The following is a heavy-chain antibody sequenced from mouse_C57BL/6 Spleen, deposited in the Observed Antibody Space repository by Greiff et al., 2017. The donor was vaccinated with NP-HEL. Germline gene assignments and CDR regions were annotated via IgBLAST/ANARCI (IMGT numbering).Heavy chain of an antibody. CDR3: TSYYDYDRTWFAY. CDR2: IDPETGGT. CDR1: GYTFTDYE. Sequence: QVQLQQSGAELVRPGASVTLSCKASGYTFTDYEMHWVKQTPVHGLEWIGAIDPETGGTAYNQKFKGKAILTADKSSSTAYMELRSLTSEDSAVYYCTSYYDYDRTWFAYWGQGTLVTVSA. J-gene: IGHJ3*01. V-gene: IGHV1-15*01. D-gene: IGHD2-4*01.